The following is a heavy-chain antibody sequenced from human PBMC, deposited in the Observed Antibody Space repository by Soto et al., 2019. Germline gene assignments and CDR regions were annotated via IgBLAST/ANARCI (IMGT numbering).Heavy chain of an antibody. CDR2: ISGSGGRT. CDR1: GFTFSTFA. CDR3: PKRTNSGCAPYYIDY. D-gene: IGHD1-26*01. Sequence: LRLSCAASGFTFSTFAMSWVRQAPGKGLEWVSVISGSGGRTNYADSVKGRFTISRDNSKNTLYLQMNSLRAEDTAVYHCPKRTNSGCAPYYIDYWGQGSLVTVSS. V-gene: IGHV3-23*01. J-gene: IGHJ4*02.